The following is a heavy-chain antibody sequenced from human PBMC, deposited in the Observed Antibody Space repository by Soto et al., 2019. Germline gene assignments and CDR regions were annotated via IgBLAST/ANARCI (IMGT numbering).Heavy chain of an antibody. CDR2: FDPEDGET. D-gene: IGHD6-6*01. V-gene: IGHV1-24*01. CDR3: ATVRTYSTSSAVAFDI. Sequence: ASVKVSCKVSGYTLTELSMHWVRQAPGKGLEWMGGFDPEDGETIYAQKFQGRVTMTEDTSTDTAYMELSSLRSEDTAVYYCATVRTYSTSSAVAFDIWGQGTMVTVSS. J-gene: IGHJ3*02. CDR1: GYTLTELS.